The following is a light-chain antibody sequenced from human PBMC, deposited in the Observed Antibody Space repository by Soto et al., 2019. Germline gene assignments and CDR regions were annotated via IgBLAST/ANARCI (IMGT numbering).Light chain of an antibody. J-gene: IGLJ1*01. Sequence: QSVLTQPLSASGTPGQRVTISCSGSSSNIGSNTVNWYQQLPGTAPKLLIYSNNQRPSGVPDRFSGSKSGTSASLAISGLQSEDEADYHCAAWDDSLNGYYVFGTGTKVTV. V-gene: IGLV1-44*01. CDR1: SSNIGSNT. CDR3: AAWDDSLNGYYV. CDR2: SNN.